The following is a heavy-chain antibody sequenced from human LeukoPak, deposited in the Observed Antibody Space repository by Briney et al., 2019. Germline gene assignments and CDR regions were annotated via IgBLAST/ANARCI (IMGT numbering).Heavy chain of an antibody. V-gene: IGHV3-23*01. CDR3: AKDPSYLWFGELSAWFDP. CDR1: GFTFSSYS. D-gene: IGHD3-10*01. Sequence: PGGSLRLSCAASGFTFSSYSMNWVRQAPGKGLEWVSAISGSGGSTYYADSVKGRFTISRDNSKNTLYLQMNSLRAEDTAVYYCAKDPSYLWFGELSAWFDPWGQGTLVTVSS. J-gene: IGHJ5*02. CDR2: ISGSGGST.